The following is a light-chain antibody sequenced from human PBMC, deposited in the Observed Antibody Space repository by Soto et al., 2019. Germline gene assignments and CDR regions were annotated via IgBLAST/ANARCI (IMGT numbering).Light chain of an antibody. CDR2: GVT. V-gene: IGLV2-14*03. CDR1: HNDIGTYDY. CDR3: SSFTSDRIYV. J-gene: IGLJ1*01. Sequence: QSALTQPTSVSGSPGQSITISRTGNHNDIGTYDYVSWYQQHPGRAPRLLIYGVTTRPSGISDRFSASKSGLTASLTISGLQPEDEADYYCSSFTSDRIYVFGPGTKLTVL.